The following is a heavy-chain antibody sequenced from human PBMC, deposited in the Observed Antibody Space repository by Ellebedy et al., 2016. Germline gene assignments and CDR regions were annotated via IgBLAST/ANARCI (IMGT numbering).Heavy chain of an antibody. V-gene: IGHV3-23*01. D-gene: IGHD5-24*01. CDR2: ISGSGGST. Sequence: GESLKISCAASGFTFSSFAMSWVRQAPGKGLEWVSAISGSGGSTYYADSVKGRFTISRDNSKNTLYLQMNSLRAEDTAVYYCAKGDGYYGMDVWGQGTTVTVSS. J-gene: IGHJ6*02. CDR1: GFTFSSFA. CDR3: AKGDGYYGMDV.